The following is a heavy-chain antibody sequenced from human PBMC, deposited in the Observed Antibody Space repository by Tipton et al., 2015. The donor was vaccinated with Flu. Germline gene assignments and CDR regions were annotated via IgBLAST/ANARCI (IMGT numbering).Heavy chain of an antibody. D-gene: IGHD1-1*01. V-gene: IGHV4-4*07. Sequence: TLSLTCTVSGGSMSSYYWAWIRQPAGKGLEWIGRMYTSGSTYYNPSLKSRITMSLDTSKTQVSLDLRSVNAADTAVYFCARDSTTTPRTFDSWGQGTLVTVSS. CDR2: MYTSGST. CDR3: ARDSTTTPRTFDS. J-gene: IGHJ4*02. CDR1: GGSMSSYY.